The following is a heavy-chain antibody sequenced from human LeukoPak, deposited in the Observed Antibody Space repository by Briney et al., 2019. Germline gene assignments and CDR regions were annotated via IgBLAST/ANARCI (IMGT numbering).Heavy chain of an antibody. CDR3: ARLVGKGRYSSGQHFDY. CDR2: IYPGDSDT. CDR1: GYSFTSYW. J-gene: IGHJ4*02. D-gene: IGHD6-19*01. V-gene: IGHV5-51*01. Sequence: GESLKISCKGSGYSFTSYWIGWVRQMPGKGLEWMGIIYPGDSDTRYSPSFQGQVTISADKSISTAYLQWSSLKASDTAVYYCARLVGKGRYSSGQHFDYWGQGTLVTVSS.